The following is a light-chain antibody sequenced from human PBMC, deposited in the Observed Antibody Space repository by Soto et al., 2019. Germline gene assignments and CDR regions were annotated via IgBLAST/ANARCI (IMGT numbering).Light chain of an antibody. CDR1: SSDVGSYNL. J-gene: IGLJ3*02. CDR2: EGS. Sequence: QSALTQPASVSGSPGQSITISCTGTSSDVGSYNLVSWYQQHPGKAPKLMIYEGSKRPSGVSNRFSGSKSGNTASLTISGLQAADEADYYCCSYAGSSTWVFGGGTQLTVL. V-gene: IGLV2-23*01. CDR3: CSYAGSSTWV.